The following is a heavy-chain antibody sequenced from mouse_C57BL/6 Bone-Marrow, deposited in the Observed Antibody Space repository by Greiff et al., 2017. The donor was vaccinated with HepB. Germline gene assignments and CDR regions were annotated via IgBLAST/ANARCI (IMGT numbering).Heavy chain of an antibody. V-gene: IGHV2-9-1*01. J-gene: IGHJ1*03. CDR3: ARMGYYGRYWYFDV. Sequence: VQLQESGPGLVAPSQSLSITCTVSGFSLTSYAISWVRQPPGKGLEWLGVIWTGGGTNYNSALKSRLSISKDNSKSQVFLKMNSLQTDDTARYYCARMGYYGRYWYFDVWGTGTTVTVSS. CDR2: IWTGGGT. CDR1: GFSLTSYA. D-gene: IGHD1-2*01.